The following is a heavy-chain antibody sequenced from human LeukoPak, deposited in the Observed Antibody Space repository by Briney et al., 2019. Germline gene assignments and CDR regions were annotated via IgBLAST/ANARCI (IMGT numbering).Heavy chain of an antibody. J-gene: IGHJ3*02. V-gene: IGHV3-21*01. CDR3: ARDFSSGSI. CDR2: ITPSGSYI. D-gene: IGHD6-25*01. Sequence: GGSLRLSCAASGFXFSTYSMNWVRQAPGKGLEWVSSITPSGSYIYYATSVKGRFTISRDNAKNSLYLQMNSLRAEDTAVYYCARDFSSGSIWGQGTMVTVSS. CDR1: GFXFSTYS.